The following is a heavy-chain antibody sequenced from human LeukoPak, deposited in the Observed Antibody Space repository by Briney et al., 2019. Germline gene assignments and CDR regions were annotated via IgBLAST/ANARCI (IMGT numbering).Heavy chain of an antibody. CDR2: MNPNSGNT. V-gene: IGHV1-8*01. J-gene: IGHJ5*02. CDR3: ARDNGAYYYDSSGYTNWFDP. Sequence: GASVKVSCKASGYTFTSYDNNWVRQATGQGLEWMGWMNPNSGNTGYAQKFQGRVTMTRNTSISTAYMELSSLRSEDTAVYYCARDNGAYYYDSSGYTNWFDPWGQGTLVTVSS. D-gene: IGHD3-22*01. CDR1: GYTFTSYD.